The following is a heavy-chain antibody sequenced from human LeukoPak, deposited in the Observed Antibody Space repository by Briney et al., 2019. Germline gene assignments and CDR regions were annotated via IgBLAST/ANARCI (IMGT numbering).Heavy chain of an antibody. Sequence: AGGSLRLSCAPSGFTFSRHGMHWVRQAPGKGLEWVAIISNDGSRKYYADSVKGRFTISRDNSKNTLYLQMNSLRAEDTAVYYCAREGYDAFDPWGQGTLVTVSS. CDR2: ISNDGSRK. CDR3: AREGYDAFDP. V-gene: IGHV3-30*03. CDR1: GFTFSRHG. J-gene: IGHJ5*02. D-gene: IGHD3-3*01.